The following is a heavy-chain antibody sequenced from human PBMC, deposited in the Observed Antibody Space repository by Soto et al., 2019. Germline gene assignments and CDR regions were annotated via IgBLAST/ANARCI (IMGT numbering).Heavy chain of an antibody. Sequence: PGGSLRLSCAPSGFTFSSYAMTWVRQAPGKGLEWVSIISGTGGSTYYADSVKGRFTLSRDNSRNTVYLQMNSLRAEDTAVYYCARGPPVGSVIYNFDYWGQGTLVTVSS. J-gene: IGHJ4*02. CDR3: ARGPPVGSVIYNFDY. D-gene: IGHD3-10*01. CDR2: ISGTGGST. CDR1: GFTFSSYA. V-gene: IGHV3-23*01.